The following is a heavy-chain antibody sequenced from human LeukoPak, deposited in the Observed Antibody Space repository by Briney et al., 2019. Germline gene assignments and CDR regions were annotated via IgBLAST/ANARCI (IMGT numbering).Heavy chain of an antibody. J-gene: IGHJ6*03. CDR2: INCSSVST. CDR3: AKGDFYGSGRDYYYMDV. Sequence: GGALRLSCAASGFTFSNYGMSGVRQAPRKGLEWGSTINCSSVSTYYADSVKGRFTISRDNSKNTLSLKMNSLRAEDTAVYNCAKGDFYGSGRDYYYMDVWGKGTTVTISS. CDR1: GFTFSNYG. D-gene: IGHD3-10*01. V-gene: IGHV3-23*01.